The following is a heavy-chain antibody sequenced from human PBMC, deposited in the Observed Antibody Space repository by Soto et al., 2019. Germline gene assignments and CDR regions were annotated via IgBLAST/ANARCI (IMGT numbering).Heavy chain of an antibody. V-gene: IGHV6-1*01. J-gene: IGHJ4*02. Sequence: SQTLSLTCAISVDSVSSKSAAWRWIRQSPSRGLEWLGRTYYRSKWSSNYAVSVKSRITINPDTSKNQFSLQLRSVTPDDTAMYYCARTADYLVDYWGQGTLVTVSS. D-gene: IGHD6-6*01. CDR2: TYYRSKWSS. CDR3: ARTADYLVDY. CDR1: VDSVSSKSAA.